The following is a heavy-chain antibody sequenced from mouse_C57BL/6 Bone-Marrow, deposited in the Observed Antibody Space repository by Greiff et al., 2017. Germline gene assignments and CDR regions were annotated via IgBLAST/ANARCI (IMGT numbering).Heavy chain of an antibody. J-gene: IGHJ3*01. CDR3: ARRLAY. CDR2: ISYDGSN. CDR1: GYSITSGYY. Sequence: EVKLLVSGPGLVKPSQSLSLTCSVTGYSITSGYYWNWIRQFPGNKLEWMGYISYDGSNNYNPSLKNRISITRDTAKNQFFLKLNSVTTEDTATYYCARRLAYWGQGTLVTVSA. V-gene: IGHV3-6*01.